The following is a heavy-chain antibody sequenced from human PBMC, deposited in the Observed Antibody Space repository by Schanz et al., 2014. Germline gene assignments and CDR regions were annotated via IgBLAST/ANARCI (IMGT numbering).Heavy chain of an antibody. Sequence: EVQLLESGGGLVQPGESLRLSCAASGFTFTTYAMTWVRQAPGKGLEWVSGISGSGGSTYDADSVKGRFTISRDNSKNTLYLQMNSLRAEDTAVYYCARDHQWLARYYMDVWGKGTTVTVSS. CDR1: GFTFTTYA. CDR2: ISGSGGST. J-gene: IGHJ6*03. CDR3: ARDHQWLARYYMDV. D-gene: IGHD6-19*01. V-gene: IGHV3-23*01.